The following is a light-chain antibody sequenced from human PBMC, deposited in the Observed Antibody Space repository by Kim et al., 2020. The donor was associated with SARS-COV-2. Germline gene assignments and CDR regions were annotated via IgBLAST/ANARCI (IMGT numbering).Light chain of an antibody. CDR3: LQYNTYPWG. CDR2: TTF. J-gene: IGKJ1*01. Sequence: ASTGDRVTITCRASGAVNRNLAWYQQTPGKLPKLLIHTTFVLESGVPSRFSGSVSEPDFSLTISGLQSEDFATYYCLQYNTYPWGFGQGTKVDIK. CDR1: GAVNRN. V-gene: IGKV1-8*01.